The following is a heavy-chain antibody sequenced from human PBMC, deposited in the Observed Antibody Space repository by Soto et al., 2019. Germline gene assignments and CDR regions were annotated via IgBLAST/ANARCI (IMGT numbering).Heavy chain of an antibody. J-gene: IGHJ6*02. V-gene: IGHV1-46*01. D-gene: IGHD3-3*01. CDR2: INPSGGST. CDR1: GYTFTSYY. Sequence: ASVEVSCKASGYTFTSYYMHWVRQAPGQGLEWMGIINPSGGSTSYAQKFQGRVTMTRDTSTSTVYMELSSLRSEDTAVYYCARDYDFWSGYWNYYYYYGMDVWGQGTTVTVSS. CDR3: ARDYDFWSGYWNYYYYYGMDV.